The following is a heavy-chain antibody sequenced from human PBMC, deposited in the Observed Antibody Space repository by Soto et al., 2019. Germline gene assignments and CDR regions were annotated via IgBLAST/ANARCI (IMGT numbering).Heavy chain of an antibody. V-gene: IGHV4-4*02. CDR1: VGSISSSNW. Sequence: QVQLQESGPGLVKPSGTLSLTCAVSVGSISSSNWWSGFRKPPGKGLEWIGEIYHSGSTNYNPSLKSRVTISVDKSKNQFSLKLSSVTAADTAVYYCARSWGIPEKNAFDIWGQGTMVTVSS. CDR2: IYHSGST. J-gene: IGHJ3*02. D-gene: IGHD3-16*01. CDR3: ARSWGIPEKNAFDI.